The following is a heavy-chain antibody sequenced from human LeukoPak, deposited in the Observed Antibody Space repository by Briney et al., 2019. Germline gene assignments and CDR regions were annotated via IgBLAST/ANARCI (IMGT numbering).Heavy chain of an antibody. CDR2: ISTYNGNT. J-gene: IGHJ6*02. D-gene: IGHD6-19*01. CDR1: GYTFTSYG. CDR3: GRDGIAVAFYYSAMDV. V-gene: IGHV1-18*01. Sequence: ASVKVSRKTSGYTFTSYGISWVRQAPGQGLEWTGWISTYNGNTNYAQKFQGRVTMTTDTSTSTAYMELRSLISDDTAVYYCGRDGIAVAFYYSAMDVWGPGTTVTV.